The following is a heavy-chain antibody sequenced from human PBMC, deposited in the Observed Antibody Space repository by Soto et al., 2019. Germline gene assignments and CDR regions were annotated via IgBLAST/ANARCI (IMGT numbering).Heavy chain of an antibody. CDR3: NTGRCTNGVCDDY. CDR1: GFPFSDAY. J-gene: IGHJ4*01. V-gene: IGHV3-15*01. CDR2: IRTKTDGGTA. D-gene: IGHD2-8*01. Sequence: GGSLRLSCAVSGFPFSDAYMTWVRQAPGKGLEWLGRIRTKTDGGTADYAAHVKDRFIVSRDDSKETLYLQMNSLRTEDTAVYFWNTGRCTNGVCDDYWGHGTLVTVSS.